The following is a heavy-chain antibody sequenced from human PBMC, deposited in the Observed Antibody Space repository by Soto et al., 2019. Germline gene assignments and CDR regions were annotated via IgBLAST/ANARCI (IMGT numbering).Heavy chain of an antibody. CDR1: GFTFSDYY. CDR3: ARRLRYFDWLLAKYYFDY. D-gene: IGHD3-9*01. Sequence: GGSLRLSCVASGFTFSDYYMSWIRQAPGKGLEWVSYISSSSSYTNYADSVKGRFTISRDNAKNSLYLQMNSLRAEDTAVYYCARRLRYFDWLLAKYYFDYWGQGTLVTVSS. V-gene: IGHV3-11*06. CDR2: ISSSSSYT. J-gene: IGHJ4*02.